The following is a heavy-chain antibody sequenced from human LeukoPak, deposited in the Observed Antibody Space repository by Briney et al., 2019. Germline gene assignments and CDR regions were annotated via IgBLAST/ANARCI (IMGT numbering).Heavy chain of an antibody. CDR3: TKIANGGLSDY. D-gene: IGHD2-8*01. J-gene: IGHJ4*02. Sequence: SETLSLTCTVSGGSISGYYWAWIRQPPGKVLEWIGYIHYSGNTNYNPSLKSRVTMSVDTSKNQFSLILASVTAADTAVYYCTKIANGGLSDYWGQGTLVTVSS. CDR2: IHYSGNT. V-gene: IGHV4-59*01. CDR1: GGSISGYY.